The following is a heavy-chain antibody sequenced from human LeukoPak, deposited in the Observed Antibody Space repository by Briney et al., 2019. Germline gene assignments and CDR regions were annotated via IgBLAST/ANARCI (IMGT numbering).Heavy chain of an antibody. CDR1: GYTFTSYG. Sequence: ASVKVSCKASGYTFTSYGITWVRQAPGQGLEWMGWITGYNGDTNYAQNLQGRVTMTTDTSTSTAYMELSSLRFEDTAVYYCARRRVGTHFDYWGQGTLVTVSS. CDR3: ARRRVGTHFDY. D-gene: IGHD1-14*01. V-gene: IGHV1-18*01. CDR2: ITGYNGDT. J-gene: IGHJ4*02.